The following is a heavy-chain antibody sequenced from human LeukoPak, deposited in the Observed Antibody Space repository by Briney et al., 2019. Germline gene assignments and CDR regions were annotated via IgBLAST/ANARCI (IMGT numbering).Heavy chain of an antibody. D-gene: IGHD3/OR15-3a*01. V-gene: IGHV4-61*02. CDR1: GGSISSGSYY. CDR3: ARGILAGLDY. CDR2: IYTSGST. Sequence: SETLSLTCTVSGGSISSGSYYWSWIRQPAGKGLEWIGRIYTSGSTNYNPPLKSRVTISVDTSKNQFSLKLSSVTAADTAVYYCARGILAGLDYWGQGTLVTVSS. J-gene: IGHJ4*02.